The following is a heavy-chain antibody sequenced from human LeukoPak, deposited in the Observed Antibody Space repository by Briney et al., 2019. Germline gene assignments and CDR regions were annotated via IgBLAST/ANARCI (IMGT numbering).Heavy chain of an antibody. V-gene: IGHV3-23*01. CDR3: AKVSWLGTLPSYHFDS. J-gene: IGHJ4*02. D-gene: IGHD6-19*01. Sequence: RSLRLSCAASGFTFSDHAMSWVRQAPGKGLEWVSAIRGTGTTTFYAASVKGRFTISRDNSKNTADLQMNSLRAEDTAVYYCAKVSWLGTLPSYHFDSWGQGTQVTVSS. CDR2: IRGTGTTT. CDR1: GFTFSDHA.